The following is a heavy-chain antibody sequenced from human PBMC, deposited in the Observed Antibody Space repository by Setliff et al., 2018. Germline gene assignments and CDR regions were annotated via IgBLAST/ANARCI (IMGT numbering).Heavy chain of an antibody. J-gene: IGHJ6*02. Sequence: RLFCAASGFTFSSYWMSWVRQAPGKGLEWVANIKQDGSEKYYVDSVKGRFTISRDNAKNSLYLQMNSLRAEDTAVYYCARGSLLWFNGMDVWGQGTTVTVSS. V-gene: IGHV3-7*01. CDR2: IKQDGSEK. D-gene: IGHD3-10*01. CDR1: GFTFSSYW. CDR3: ARGSLLWFNGMDV.